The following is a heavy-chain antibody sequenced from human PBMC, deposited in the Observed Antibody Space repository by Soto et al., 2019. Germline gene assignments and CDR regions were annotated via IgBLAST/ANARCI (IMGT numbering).Heavy chain of an antibody. V-gene: IGHV3-21*01. D-gene: IGHD6-13*01. J-gene: IGHJ5*02. CDR2: ISSNSAYI. CDR3: TRDASRDSSARGWFDP. CDR1: GFTFRSFT. Sequence: GGSLRLSCAASGFTFRSFTMNWVRQAPGKGLEWVSTISSNSAYIYYTDALRGRFTIPRDNAKNSLHLQMNSLRAEDTAVYYCTRDASRDSSARGWFDPWGPGTLVTVSS.